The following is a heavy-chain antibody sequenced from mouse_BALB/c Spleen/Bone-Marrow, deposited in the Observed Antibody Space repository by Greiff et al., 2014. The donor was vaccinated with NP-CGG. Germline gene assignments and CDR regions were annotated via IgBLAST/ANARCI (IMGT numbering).Heavy chain of an antibody. CDR3: VRSRLRDWYFDV. D-gene: IGHD1-2*01. V-gene: IGHV1S56*01. CDR1: GNTFASYD. CDR2: IFPGDSTT. J-gene: IGHJ1*01. Sequence: VQLQESGVELVKPGASVKLSCKASGNTFASYDINWVRQRPEQGLEWIGWIFPGDSTTKYNEKFKGKATLSTDKSSSTVHMQLSRLISEDSAVYFCVRSRLRDWYFDVWGAGTTVTISS.